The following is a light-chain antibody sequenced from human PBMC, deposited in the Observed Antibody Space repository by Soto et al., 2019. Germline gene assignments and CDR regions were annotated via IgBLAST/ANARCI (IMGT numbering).Light chain of an antibody. CDR1: QSVTSNY. Sequence: EIVLTQSPGTLSLSPGERATLSCRASQSVTSNYLAWYQQKPGQAPRLLIYGASTRAAGVPNRFSGSGSGTDITLTIIRREPEDFAVYYCQQYGRSPLLYTFGQGTKLGVK. V-gene: IGKV3-20*01. CDR3: QQYGRSPLLYT. J-gene: IGKJ2*01. CDR2: GAS.